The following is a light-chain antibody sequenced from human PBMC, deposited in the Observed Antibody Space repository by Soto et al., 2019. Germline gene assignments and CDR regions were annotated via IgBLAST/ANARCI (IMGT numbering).Light chain of an antibody. CDR1: QSVSSN. J-gene: IGKJ4*01. V-gene: IGKV3-15*01. Sequence: EIVMTQSPATLSVSPGERATLSCTASQSVSSNLAWYQQKPGQAPRLLIYGASTRATSIPARFSGSGSGTEFTLTISSLQSEDFAVYYCQQYNNWPPLTFGGGTKVDI. CDR2: GAS. CDR3: QQYNNWPPLT.